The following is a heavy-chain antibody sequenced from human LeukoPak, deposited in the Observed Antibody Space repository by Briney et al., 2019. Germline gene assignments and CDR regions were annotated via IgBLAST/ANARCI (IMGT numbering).Heavy chain of an antibody. CDR2: IYPGDSDT. CDR3: ARRGIQLWYDY. J-gene: IGHJ4*02. V-gene: IGHV5-51*01. D-gene: IGHD5-18*01. Sequence: GESLQISCQGSGYSFTSYWIGWVRQMPGKGLEWMGIIYPGDSDTRYSSSFQGQVTISADKSISTAYLQWSSLKASDTAMYYCARRGIQLWYDYWGQGTLVTVSS. CDR1: GYSFTSYW.